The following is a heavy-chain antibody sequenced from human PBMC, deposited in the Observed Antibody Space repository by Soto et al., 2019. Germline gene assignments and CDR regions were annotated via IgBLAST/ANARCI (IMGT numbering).Heavy chain of an antibody. V-gene: IGHV3-73*01. J-gene: IGHJ4*01. CDR3: AKNPDYYDSGSPFDY. Sequence: GGSLRLSCAASGFTFSGSHIHWVRQASGKGLEWIGRIKTKANSYATAYTPSLRDRFTISRDDSKNTAYQQMNSLKTEDTAVYYCAKNPDYYDSGSPFDYWGHGTLVTVSS. D-gene: IGHD3-10*01. CDR2: IKTKANSYAT. CDR1: GFTFSGSH.